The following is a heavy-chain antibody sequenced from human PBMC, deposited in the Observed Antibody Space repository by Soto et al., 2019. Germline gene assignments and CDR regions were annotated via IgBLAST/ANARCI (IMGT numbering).Heavy chain of an antibody. Sequence: QVQLVQSGAEVKKPGSSVKVSCKASGGTFSSYAISWVRQAPGQGLEWMGGIIPIFGTANYAQKFQGRVTITADESTSTAYMELSSLRSEDTAVYYCARDQGNTQKGFYYYGMDVWGQGTTVTFSS. V-gene: IGHV1-69*01. CDR2: IIPIFGTA. CDR1: GGTFSSYA. J-gene: IGHJ6*02. CDR3: ARDQGNTQKGFYYYGMDV.